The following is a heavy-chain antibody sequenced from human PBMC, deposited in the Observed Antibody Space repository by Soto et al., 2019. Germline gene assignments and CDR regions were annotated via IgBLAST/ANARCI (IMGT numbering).Heavy chain of an antibody. D-gene: IGHD2-21*02. CDR3: AREGSVGMTQMRFFDY. V-gene: IGHV1-46*04. CDR1: GFTFASYH. J-gene: IGHJ4*02. Sequence: QVQLVQSGAEVKRPGASVKVSCKASGFTFASYHIHWVLQAPGQGLEWMAIINASNGDTAYAQKWRGRVTLTRDTSTTTVYMELSSLTSEDTALFYCAREGSVGMTQMRFFDYWGRGTLVTVSS. CDR2: INASNGDT.